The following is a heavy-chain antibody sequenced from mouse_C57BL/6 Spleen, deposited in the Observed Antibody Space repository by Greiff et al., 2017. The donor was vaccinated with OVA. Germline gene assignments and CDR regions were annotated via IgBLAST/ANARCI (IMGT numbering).Heavy chain of an antibody. CDR3: ARDSYSFDY. CDR2: INPNNGGT. Sequence: VQLQQSGPELVKPGASVKISCKASGYTFTDYYMNWVKQSHGKSLEWIGDINPNNGGTSYNQKFKGKATLTVDKSSSTAYMELRSLTSEDSAVYNSARDSYSFDYRGAGTTLTVSS. CDR1: GYTFTDYY. J-gene: IGHJ2*01. V-gene: IGHV1-26*01.